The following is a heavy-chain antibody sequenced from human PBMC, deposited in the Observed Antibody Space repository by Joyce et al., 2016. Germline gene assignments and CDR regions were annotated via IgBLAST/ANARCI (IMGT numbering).Heavy chain of an antibody. Sequence: QLQLQESGSGLVKPSQTLSLTCAVSGASVSSGGYSWSWIRQPPGKDLEWIGYIYHNESTYYNPSLKSRVTISVDRSKNQFSLKLASVTAADTAVYYCASGFNFKGRSFFDYWGQGALVTVSS. D-gene: IGHD3-10*01. CDR2: IYHNEST. CDR3: ASGFNFKGRSFFDY. CDR1: GASVSSGGYS. V-gene: IGHV4-30-2*01. J-gene: IGHJ4*02.